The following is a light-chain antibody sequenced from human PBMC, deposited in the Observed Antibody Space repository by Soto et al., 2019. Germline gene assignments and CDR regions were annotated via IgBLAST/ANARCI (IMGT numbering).Light chain of an antibody. Sequence: EIVMTQSPATLSLSPGESATLSCRASQSVSSNLAWYQQKTGQAPRILIYGESYRAFGIPDRFSGSGSGTDLNLTITRLEPEDFAVYYCQKRSDWPITFGQGTRLEIK. J-gene: IGKJ5*01. CDR3: QKRSDWPIT. V-gene: IGKV3-11*01. CDR2: GES. CDR1: QSVSSN.